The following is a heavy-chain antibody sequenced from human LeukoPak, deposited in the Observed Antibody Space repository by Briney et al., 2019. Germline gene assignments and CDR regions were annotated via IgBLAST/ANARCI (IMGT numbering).Heavy chain of an antibody. CDR1: GGSFSGYY. CDR2: INHSGST. CDR3: ARGNIPARLHDY. V-gene: IGHV4-34*01. J-gene: IGHJ4*02. Sequence: PSETLSLTCAVYGGSFSGYYWSWIRQPPVKGLEWIGEINHSGSTNYNPSLKSRVTISVDTSKNQFSLKLSSVTAADTAVYYCARGNIPARLHDYWGQGTLVTVSS. D-gene: IGHD6-6*01.